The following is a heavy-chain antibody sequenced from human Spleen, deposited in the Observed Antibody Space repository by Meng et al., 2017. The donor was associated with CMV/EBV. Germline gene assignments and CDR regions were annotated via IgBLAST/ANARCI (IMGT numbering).Heavy chain of an antibody. CDR1: GYTFTRYD. V-gene: IGHV1-2*02. J-gene: IGHJ4*02. CDR3: ARDRAGDGDLGN. D-gene: IGHD4-17*01. Sequence: ASVKVSCKASGYTFTRYDLNWVRQAPGQGLEWMGWISPNSGDTKYAPKFQGRVTVTTDTSIRTSYLEVRRLRSDDTAVYYCARDRAGDGDLGNWGQGTLVTVSS. CDR2: ISPNSGDT.